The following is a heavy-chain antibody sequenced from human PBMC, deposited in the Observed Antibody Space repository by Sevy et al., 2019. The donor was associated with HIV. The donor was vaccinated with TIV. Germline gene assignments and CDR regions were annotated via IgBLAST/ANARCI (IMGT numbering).Heavy chain of an antibody. CDR3: TRDLDVIRGVIV. V-gene: IGHV3-49*03. CDR2: IRSKAYGGTT. D-gene: IGHD3-16*02. J-gene: IGHJ4*02. CDR1: GFTFGYYA. Sequence: GGSLRLSCTASGFTFGYYAMNWFRQAPGKGLEWIGFIRSKAYGGTTEYAASVKGRFTISRDDSKSIAYLQMNSLKTEDTAMYYCTRDLDVIRGVIVWGQGTLVTVSS.